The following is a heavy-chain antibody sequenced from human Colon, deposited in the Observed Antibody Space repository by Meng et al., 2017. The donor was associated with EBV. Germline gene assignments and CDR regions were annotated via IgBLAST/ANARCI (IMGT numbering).Heavy chain of an antibody. V-gene: IGHV4-39*02. CDR3: ARRGSRSGWYAYDY. CDR2: LYYSGST. J-gene: IGHJ4*02. CDR1: GGSISSDTYY. Sequence: QPQLQESGPVLVKPSETLSLTCTVSGGSISSDTYYWGWIRQPPGKGLEWIGSLYYSGSTYSNPSLKSRVTISVDTSKNHFSLKLSSVTAADTAVYYCARRGSRSGWYAYDYWGQGTLVTVSS. D-gene: IGHD6-19*01.